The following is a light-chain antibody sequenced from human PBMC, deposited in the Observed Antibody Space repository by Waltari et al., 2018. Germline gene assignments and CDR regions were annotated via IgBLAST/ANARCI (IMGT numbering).Light chain of an antibody. J-gene: IGKJ1*01. CDR3: QQTYNNFRT. CDR1: QRISSY. V-gene: IGKV1-39*01. CDR2: AAS. Sequence: DIQMTQSPSSLSASVGDRVTITCRASQRISSYLNWYQQKPGKAPKLLIYAASSLESGVPSRFSGSGFGTDFTLTINGLQAEDYAAYYCQQTYNNFRTFVQGTKVDVK.